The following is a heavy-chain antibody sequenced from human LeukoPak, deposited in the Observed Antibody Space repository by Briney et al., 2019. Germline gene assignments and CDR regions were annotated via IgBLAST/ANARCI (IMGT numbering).Heavy chain of an antibody. Sequence: GGSLRLSCAASGFTFSSYAMSWVRQAPGKGLEWVSAISGSGGRTCYADSVKGRFTISRDNSKNTLYLQMNSLRAEDTAVYYCAKSRGGSGGSFDAFDIWGQGTMVTVSS. J-gene: IGHJ3*02. CDR1: GFTFSSYA. V-gene: IGHV3-23*01. CDR2: ISGSGGRT. CDR3: AKSRGGSGGSFDAFDI. D-gene: IGHD2-15*01.